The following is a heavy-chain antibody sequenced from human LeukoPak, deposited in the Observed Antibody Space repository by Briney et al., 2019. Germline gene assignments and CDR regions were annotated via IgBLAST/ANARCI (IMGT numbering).Heavy chain of an antibody. Sequence: SVKVSYKASGGTFSSYAISWVRQAPGQGLEWMGGIIPIFGTANYAQKFQGRVTITTDESTSTAYMELSSLRSEDTAVYYCARGQLLRVDYYYYYMDVWGKGTTVTVSS. V-gene: IGHV1-69*05. CDR1: GGTFSSYA. CDR2: IIPIFGTA. CDR3: ARGQLLRVDYYYYYMDV. J-gene: IGHJ6*03. D-gene: IGHD2-15*01.